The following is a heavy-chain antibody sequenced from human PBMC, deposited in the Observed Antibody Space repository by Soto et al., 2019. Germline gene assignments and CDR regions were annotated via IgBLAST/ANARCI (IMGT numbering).Heavy chain of an antibody. Sequence: EVQLVESGGGLVQPGRSLRLSCAASGFTFDDYAMHWVWQAPGKGLEWVSGISWNSGSIGYADSVKGRFTISRDNAKNSLYLQMNSLRAEDTALYYCAKAEEYSGTYYYYMDVWGKGTTVTVSS. CDR2: ISWNSGSI. CDR1: GFTFDDYA. J-gene: IGHJ6*03. D-gene: IGHD5-12*01. CDR3: AKAEEYSGTYYYYMDV. V-gene: IGHV3-9*01.